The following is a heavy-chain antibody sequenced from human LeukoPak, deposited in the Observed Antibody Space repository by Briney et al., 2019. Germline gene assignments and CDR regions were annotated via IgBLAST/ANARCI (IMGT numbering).Heavy chain of an antibody. V-gene: IGHV3-33*06. CDR1: GFTFSDYG. D-gene: IGHD1-26*01. J-gene: IGHJ5*01. CDR2: IWYDGTNK. CDR3: AKDRGSYSTTADS. Sequence: RGSLRLSCAASGFTFSDYGIHWVRQAPGKGLEWVAVIWYDGTNKYYGDSVKGRFTISRDNSKNTLYLQMNSLRAEDTAVYYCAKDRGSYSTTADSWGQGTLVTVSS.